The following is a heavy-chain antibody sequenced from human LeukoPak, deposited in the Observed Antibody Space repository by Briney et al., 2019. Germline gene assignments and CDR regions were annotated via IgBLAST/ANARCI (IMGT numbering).Heavy chain of an antibody. J-gene: IGHJ4*02. CDR2: ISSSSSYI. CDR1: GFTFSSYS. D-gene: IGHD3-10*01. Sequence: GGSLRLSCAASGFTFSSYSMNWVRQAPGKGLEWVSSISSSSSYIYYADSVKGRFTISRDNAKNSLYLQMNSLRAEDTAVYYCARDLSGSYYTYFDYWGQGTLVTVSS. V-gene: IGHV3-21*04. CDR3: ARDLSGSYYTYFDY.